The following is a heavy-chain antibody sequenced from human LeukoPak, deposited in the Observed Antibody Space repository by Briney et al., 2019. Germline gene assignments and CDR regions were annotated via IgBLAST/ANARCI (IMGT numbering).Heavy chain of an antibody. D-gene: IGHD3-22*01. CDR2: ISSSGSYT. V-gene: IGHV3-11*06. J-gene: IGHJ3*02. CDR3: ARHLYESRGRSAFDI. CDR1: GFTFSDYY. Sequence: GGSLRLSCAASGFTFSDYYMTWIRQAPGKGLEWVSYISSSGSYTNYADSVKGRFTISRDNAKNSLYLQMNSLRAEDTAVYYCARHLYESRGRSAFDIWGRREMIIVSS.